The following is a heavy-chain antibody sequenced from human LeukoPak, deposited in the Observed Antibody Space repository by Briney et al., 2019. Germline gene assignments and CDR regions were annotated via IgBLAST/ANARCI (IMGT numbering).Heavy chain of an antibody. V-gene: IGHV3-23*01. J-gene: IGHJ4*02. CDR2: ISGSGGST. CDR1: GFTFSTYA. CDR3: AKGLMQHPASYSGSYLDY. Sequence: GGSLRLSCAASGFTFSTYAMSWVRQAPGKGLEWVSAISGSGGSTYYADSVKGRFTISRDNSKNTLYLQMNSLRAEDTAVYYCAKGLMQHPASYSGSYLDYWGQRTLVTVSS. D-gene: IGHD3-10*01.